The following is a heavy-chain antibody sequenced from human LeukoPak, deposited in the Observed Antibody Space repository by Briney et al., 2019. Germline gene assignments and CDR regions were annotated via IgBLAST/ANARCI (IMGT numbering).Heavy chain of an antibody. CDR3: ATLGSYYLAFDI. CDR2: FDPEDGET. CDR1: GYTLTELA. D-gene: IGHD1-26*01. Sequence: GASGKVSCKVSGYTLTELAMHWGRQGPGKGVEWMGGFDPEDGETIYAQKFPGRVTMTEDTSTDTAYMELSSLRSEYTAVNYCATLGSYYLAFDIWGQGTMVTVSS. V-gene: IGHV1-24*01. J-gene: IGHJ3*02.